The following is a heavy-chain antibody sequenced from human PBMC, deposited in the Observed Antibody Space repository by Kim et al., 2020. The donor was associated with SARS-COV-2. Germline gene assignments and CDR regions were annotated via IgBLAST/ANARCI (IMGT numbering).Heavy chain of an antibody. J-gene: IGHJ4*02. V-gene: IGHV1-46*01. D-gene: IGHD2-2*01. CDR3: ARAAAVLGYCSSTNCQGGFYFDY. CDR1: GYTFTSYY. Sequence: ASVKVSCKASGYTFTSYYMHWVRQAPGQGLEWMGIINPSGGSTSYAQKFQGRVTMTRDTSTSTVYMELSSLRSEDTAVYYCARAAAVLGYCSSTNCQGGFYFDYWGQGTLVTVSS. CDR2: INPSGGST.